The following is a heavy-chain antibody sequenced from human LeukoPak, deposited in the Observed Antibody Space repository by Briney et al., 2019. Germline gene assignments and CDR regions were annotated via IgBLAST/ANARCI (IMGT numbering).Heavy chain of an antibody. D-gene: IGHD3/OR15-3a*01. CDR1: GGSTSSSSYY. Sequence: PSETLSLTCTVSGGSTSSSSYYWGWVRQPPGKGLEWIGTIYYGGSTYYNPSLMSRVTISVDTSKNQFSLKLSSVTAADTAVYYCTRRGPDFWNGYSLDYWGQGTLVTVSS. CDR2: IYYGGST. V-gene: IGHV4-39*01. J-gene: IGHJ4*02. CDR3: TRRGPDFWNGYSLDY.